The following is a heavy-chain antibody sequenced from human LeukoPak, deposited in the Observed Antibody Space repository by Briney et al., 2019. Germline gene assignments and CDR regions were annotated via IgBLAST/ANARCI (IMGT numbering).Heavy chain of an antibody. J-gene: IGHJ4*02. Sequence: SETLSLTCAVDGGSVSGYYWHWIRQPPGKGLEWIGEINHSGSTNYNPSLKSRVTISVDTSKNQFSLKLSSVTAADTAVYYCARDTYCSGGSCSSGSFDYWGQGTLVTVSS. CDR2: INHSGST. V-gene: IGHV4-34*01. CDR3: ARDTYCSGGSCSSGSFDY. D-gene: IGHD2-15*01. CDR1: GGSVSGYY.